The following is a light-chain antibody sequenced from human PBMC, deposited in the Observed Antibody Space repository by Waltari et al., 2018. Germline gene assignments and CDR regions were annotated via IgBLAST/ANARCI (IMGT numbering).Light chain of an antibody. CDR2: RDR. J-gene: IGLJ2*01. CDR1: NIGNKN. V-gene: IGLV3-9*01. Sequence: SYELTQPLSVSVALGQTARLSCGGNNIGNKNVHWYQHKPGQAPVLVIYRDRNRPSSIPERFSGSNSGNMATLTISRAQAGDEADFYCQVWDSSTVVFGGGTKLTVL. CDR3: QVWDSSTVV.